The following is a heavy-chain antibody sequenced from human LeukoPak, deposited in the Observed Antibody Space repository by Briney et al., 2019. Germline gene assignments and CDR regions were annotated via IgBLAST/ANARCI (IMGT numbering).Heavy chain of an antibody. CDR1: GFTFSTYS. J-gene: IGHJ1*01. CDR3: AITVDCRATTDCYSYFHH. V-gene: IGHV3-48*01. D-gene: IGHD2-21*02. Sequence: PGGSLRLSCEASGFTFSTYSMNWVRQAPGKGLEWISHISTTTTSIYYADSVKGRFTISRDNAKNSLFLQMNSLRAEDTAVYYCAITVDCRATTDCYSYFHHWGQGTLVTVSS. CDR2: ISTTTTSI.